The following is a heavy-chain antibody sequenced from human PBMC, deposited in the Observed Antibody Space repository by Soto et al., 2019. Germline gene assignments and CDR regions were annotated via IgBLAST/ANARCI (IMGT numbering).Heavy chain of an antibody. CDR3: ARGQVVAAQH. CDR1: GGSISSGGYS. J-gene: IGHJ4*02. D-gene: IGHD2-15*01. V-gene: IGHV4-30-2*01. CDR2: SYHSGST. Sequence: QLQLQESGSGLVKPSQTLSLTCAVSGGSISSGGYSWSWIRQPPGKGLEWIGYSYHSGSTYYNPSLESRVTLSVARSKNQSSLKLPSVTAAYTAVYYCARGQVVAAQHWGPGTLVTVSA.